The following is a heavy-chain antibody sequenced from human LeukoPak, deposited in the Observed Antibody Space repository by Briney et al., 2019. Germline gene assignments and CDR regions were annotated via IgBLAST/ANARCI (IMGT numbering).Heavy chain of an antibody. V-gene: IGHV4-59*01. CDR3: ARAVPAAIQNWFDP. CDR1: GGSISSYY. Sequence: PSETLSLTCTVSGGSISSYYWSWIRQPRGKGLEWIGYIYYSGSTNYNPSLKSRVTISVDTSKNQFSLKLSSVTAADTAVYYCARAVPAAIQNWFDPWGQGTLVTVSS. J-gene: IGHJ5*02. CDR2: IYYSGST. D-gene: IGHD2-2*01.